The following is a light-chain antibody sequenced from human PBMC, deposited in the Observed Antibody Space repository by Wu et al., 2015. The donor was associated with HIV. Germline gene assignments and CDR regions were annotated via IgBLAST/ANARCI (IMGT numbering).Light chain of an antibody. CDR2: AAS. V-gene: IGKV1-39*01. Sequence: DIQMTQSPSSLSASVGDRVTITCRASQSISSYLNWYQQKPGEAPKLLIYAASSLQSGVPSRFSGSGSGTDFTLTISSLQPEDFATYYCQQSYSTPRFGRGTKVEIK. CDR1: QSISSY. CDR3: QQSYSTPR. J-gene: IGKJ1*01.